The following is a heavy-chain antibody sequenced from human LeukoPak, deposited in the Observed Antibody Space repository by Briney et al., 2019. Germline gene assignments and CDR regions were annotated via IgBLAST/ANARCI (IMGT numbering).Heavy chain of an antibody. CDR2: IYYSGST. CDR3: ARLPPVRFSVDIVATYYFDY. V-gene: IGHV4-39*01. CDR1: VRSISISSYY. Sequence: PSETLSLTCTVSVRSISISSYYWGWIRQPPGKGLEWFGSIYYSGSTYYNPTLKSRVTISVDTSKNQFSLKLSSVTAADTAVYYCARLPPVRFSVDIVATYYFDYWGQGTLVTVSS. D-gene: IGHD5-12*01. J-gene: IGHJ4*02.